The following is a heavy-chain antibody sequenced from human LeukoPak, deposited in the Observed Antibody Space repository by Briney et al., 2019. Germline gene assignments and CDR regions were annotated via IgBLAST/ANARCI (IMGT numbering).Heavy chain of an antibody. J-gene: IGHJ4*02. CDR1: GYTFSYFG. CDR2: INCYNGNT. D-gene: IGHD6-25*01. V-gene: IGHV1-18*01. CDR3: ARGLDAAAGLANFDY. Sequence: ASVRVSCKASGYTFSYFGINWVRQAPGQGLEWIGWINCYNGNTNYAQKSEGRLTLTTDTTTTTVYMELRNLRYDDTAVYYCARGLDAAAGLANFDYWGQGTLVTVSS.